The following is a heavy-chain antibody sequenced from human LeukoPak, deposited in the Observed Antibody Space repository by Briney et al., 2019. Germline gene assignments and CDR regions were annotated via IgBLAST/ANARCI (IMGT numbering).Heavy chain of an antibody. CDR2: IYSGGST. J-gene: IGHJ4*02. CDR3: ASATVTRYFDY. CDR1: GFTVSSNY. V-gene: IGHV3-66*01. Sequence: GGSLRLSCAASGFTVSSNYMSWVRQAPGKGLEWVSVIYSGGSTYYADSVKGRFTISRDNSKNTLYLQMNSLRAEDTAVYYCASATVTRYFDYWGQGTLVTVSS. D-gene: IGHD4-17*01.